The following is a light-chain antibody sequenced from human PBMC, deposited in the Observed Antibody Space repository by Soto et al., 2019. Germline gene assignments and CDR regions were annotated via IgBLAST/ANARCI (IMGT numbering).Light chain of an antibody. Sequence: EIVLTQSPGTLSLSPGEGATLSCRASQSVSTNFFAWYQQKPGQAPRLLIYGASTRATGIPDRFSGSGSGTDFTLTISRLEPEYFAVYYCQHYGRTSLTFGQGTKVEIK. V-gene: IGKV3-20*01. CDR1: QSVSTNF. CDR3: QHYGRTSLT. J-gene: IGKJ1*01. CDR2: GAS.